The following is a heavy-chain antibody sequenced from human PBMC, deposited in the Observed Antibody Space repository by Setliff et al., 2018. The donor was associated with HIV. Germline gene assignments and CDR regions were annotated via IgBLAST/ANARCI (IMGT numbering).Heavy chain of an antibody. CDR3: AREALSRDGYSYFDY. CDR1: GFTFNSYW. Sequence: PGGSLRLSCVASGFTFNSYWMYWVRQAPGKGLEWVANIKQDGSENYFVDSVKGRFTISRDNTRSSLFLHMDSLTAEDTAVYYCAREALSRDGYSYFDYWGQGTLVTVSS. J-gene: IGHJ4*02. CDR2: IKQDGSEN. V-gene: IGHV3-7*01. D-gene: IGHD5-12*01.